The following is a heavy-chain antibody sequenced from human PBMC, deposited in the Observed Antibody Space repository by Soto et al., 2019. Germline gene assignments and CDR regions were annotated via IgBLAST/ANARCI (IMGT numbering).Heavy chain of an antibody. V-gene: IGHV4-34*01. CDR3: ARARATIAAAAIFDC. Sequence: SETLSLTCAVYGGSFSGYYWSWIRQPPGKGLEWIGEINHSGSTNYNPSLKSRVTISVDTSKNQFSLKLTSVTAADTAAYYCARARATIAAAAIFDCWGQGTLVTVSS. CDR2: INHSGST. D-gene: IGHD6-13*01. J-gene: IGHJ4*02. CDR1: GGSFSGYY.